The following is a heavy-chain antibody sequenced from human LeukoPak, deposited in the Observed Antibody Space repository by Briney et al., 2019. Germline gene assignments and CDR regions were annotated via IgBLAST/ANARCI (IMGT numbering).Heavy chain of an antibody. J-gene: IGHJ4*02. CDR2: INHSGST. V-gene: IGHV4-34*01. CDR1: GGSFSGYY. D-gene: IGHD3-16*02. Sequence: SETLSLTCAVYGGSFSGYYWSWIRQPPGKGLEWIGEINHSGSTNYNPSLKSRVTISVDTSKNQFSLKLSSVTAADTAVYYCARGRANYDHVWGSYRYRYFDYWGQGTLVTVSS. CDR3: ARGRANYDHVWGSYRYRYFDY.